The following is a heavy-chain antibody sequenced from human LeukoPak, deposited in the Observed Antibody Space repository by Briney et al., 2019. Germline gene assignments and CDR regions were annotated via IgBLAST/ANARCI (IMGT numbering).Heavy chain of an antibody. CDR3: ARFRLTVTTYAHLDY. CDR2: VSSSGSTI. Sequence: GGSLRLSCAASGFTFSDYYMSWIRQAPGKGLEWVSYVSSSGSTIDYADSVKGRFTISRDNAKNSLYLQMNSLRAEDTAVYYCARFRLTVTTYAHLDYWGQGTLVTVSS. CDR1: GFTFSDYY. V-gene: IGHV3-11*01. D-gene: IGHD4-17*01. J-gene: IGHJ4*02.